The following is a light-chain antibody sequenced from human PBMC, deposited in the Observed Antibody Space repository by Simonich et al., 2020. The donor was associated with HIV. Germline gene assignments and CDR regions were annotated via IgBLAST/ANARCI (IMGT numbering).Light chain of an antibody. J-gene: IGKJ1*01. V-gene: IGKV4-1*01. Sequence: DIVMTQSPDLLAVSLGERATINCKSSQSVLYSSNNKNYLAWYQQKPGKPPNLQISWASTRESGVPDRFSGSGSGTDFTLTISSLQAEDVAVYYCQQYYSTPTFGQGTKVDIK. CDR1: QSVLYSSNNKNY. CDR2: WAS. CDR3: QQYYSTPT.